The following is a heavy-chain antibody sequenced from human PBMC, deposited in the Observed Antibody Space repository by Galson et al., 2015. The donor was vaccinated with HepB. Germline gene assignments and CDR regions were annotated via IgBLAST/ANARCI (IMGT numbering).Heavy chain of an antibody. CDR2: ISYDGSNK. V-gene: IGHV3-30*18. CDR3: AKDHSGCYHYRGYFDY. Sequence: SLRLSCAASRFTFRSYGMHWVRQAPGKGLEWVAVISYDGSNKYYADSVKGRFTISRDNSKNTLYLQMNSLRAGDTTVYYCAKDHSGCYHYRGYFDYWGQGTLVTGSS. D-gene: IGHD1-26*01. J-gene: IGHJ4*02. CDR1: RFTFRSYG.